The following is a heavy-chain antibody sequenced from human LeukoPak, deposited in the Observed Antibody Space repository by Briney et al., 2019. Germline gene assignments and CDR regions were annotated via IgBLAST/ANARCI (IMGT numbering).Heavy chain of an antibody. D-gene: IGHD5-24*01. V-gene: IGHV3-11*01. CDR3: AKGSSLGDGYNYDEYYFDY. Sequence: GGSLRLSCAASGFTFSDYYMSWIRQAPGKGLEWVSYISSSGSTIYYADSVKGRFTISRDNAKNSLYLQMNSLRAEDTAVYYCAKGSSLGDGYNYDEYYFDYWGQGTLVTVSS. CDR2: ISSSGSTI. CDR1: GFTFSDYY. J-gene: IGHJ4*02.